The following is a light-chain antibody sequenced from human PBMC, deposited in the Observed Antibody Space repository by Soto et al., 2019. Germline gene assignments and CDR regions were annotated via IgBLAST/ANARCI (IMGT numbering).Light chain of an antibody. J-gene: IGKJ1*01. Sequence: DIQLTQSPSFLSASVGDRVTITCRASQGISSYLAWYQQKPGKAPKLLIYAASTLQSGVPSRFSGSGSGTDFTLTISSLQSEDFATYYCQQTYNTPPWTFGQGTKVDIK. V-gene: IGKV1-39*01. CDR1: QGISSY. CDR2: AAS. CDR3: QQTYNTPPWT.